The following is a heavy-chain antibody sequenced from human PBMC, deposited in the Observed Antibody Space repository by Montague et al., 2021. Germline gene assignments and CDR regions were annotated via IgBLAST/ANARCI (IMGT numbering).Heavy chain of an antibody. D-gene: IGHD3-10*01. CDR1: GGTFTGYY. V-gene: IGHV4-34*01. CDR3: ARGPRGYGSGSRFDP. Sequence: SETLSLTCAVYGGTFTGYYWSWIRQSPGKELEWIGEIDHKETVTLNPSLKSRVIISLDTSKNHFSLNMTSVTAADTATYYCARGPRGYGSGSRFDPWGQGTLIVVSS. J-gene: IGHJ5*02. CDR2: IDHKETV.